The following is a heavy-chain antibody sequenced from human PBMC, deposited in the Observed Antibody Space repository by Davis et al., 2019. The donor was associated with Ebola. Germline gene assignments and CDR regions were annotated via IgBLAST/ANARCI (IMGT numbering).Heavy chain of an antibody. J-gene: IGHJ4*02. Sequence: PSETLSLTCTVSGGSISSYYWSWIRQPPGKGLEWIGEINHSGSTNYNPSLKSRVTISVDTSKNQFSLKLSSVTAADTAVYYCARGDTAMVMRFDYWGQGTLVTVSS. CDR3: ARGDTAMVMRFDY. V-gene: IGHV4-34*01. CDR2: INHSGST. CDR1: GGSISSYY. D-gene: IGHD5-18*01.